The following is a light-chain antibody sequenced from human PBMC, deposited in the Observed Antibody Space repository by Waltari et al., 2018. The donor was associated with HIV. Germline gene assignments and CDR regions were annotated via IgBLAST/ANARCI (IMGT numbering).Light chain of an antibody. J-gene: IGLJ2*01. CDR2: EGS. CDR1: SSDVGLYNL. Sequence: QSALTQPASVSGSPGQSITISCTGTSSDVGLYNLVHWYQQYPGKAPKLMFYEGSKRPSGFSTRFACSKSCNTSSLTSSGLQTEDEADYYCCSYAGSFVVFGGGTKLTVL. CDR3: CSYAGSFVV. V-gene: IGLV2-23*01.